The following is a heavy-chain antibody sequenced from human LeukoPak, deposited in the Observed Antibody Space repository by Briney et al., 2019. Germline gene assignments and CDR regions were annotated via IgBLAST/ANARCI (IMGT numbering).Heavy chain of an antibody. CDR2: ISGSGGSP. CDR1: GFTFSSSA. J-gene: IGHJ4*02. CDR3: AKVIFEGLPAAYGIFDY. Sequence: GGSLRLSCAASGFTFSSSAMSWVRQAPGKGLEWVSSISGSGGSPYYADSVKGRFTISRDNSKNTLYLQMNSLRAEDTAVYYCAKVIFEGLPAAYGIFDYWGQGTLVTVSS. V-gene: IGHV3-23*01. D-gene: IGHD2-2*01.